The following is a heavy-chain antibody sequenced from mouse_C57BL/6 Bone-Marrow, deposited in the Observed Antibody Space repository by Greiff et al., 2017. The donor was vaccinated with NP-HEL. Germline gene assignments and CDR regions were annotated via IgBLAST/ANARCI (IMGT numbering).Heavy chain of an antibody. CDR1: GYTFTSYW. D-gene: IGHD1-1*01. V-gene: IGHV1-59*01. CDR2: IDPSDSST. J-gene: IGHJ1*03. CDR3: ARSYYYGSSHWYVDV. Sequence: QVQLQQPGAELVRPGTSVKLSCKASGYTFTSYWMHWVKQRPGQGLEWIGVIDPSDSSTNYNQKFKGKATLTVDTSSSTAYMQLSSLTSEDSAVYYCARSYYYGSSHWYVDVWGTGTTVTVSS.